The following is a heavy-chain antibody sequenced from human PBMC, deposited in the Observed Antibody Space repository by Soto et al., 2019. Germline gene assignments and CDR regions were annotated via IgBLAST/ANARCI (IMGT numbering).Heavy chain of an antibody. CDR1: GYTFTSYY. V-gene: IGHV1-46*03. Sequence: ASVKVSCKASGYTFTSYYMHWVRQAPGQGLEWMGIINPSGGSTSYAQKFQGRVTMTRDTSTSTVYMELSSLRSEDTAVYYCARGGGDYSNYPSPFDYWGQGTLVTVSS. CDR3: ARGGGDYSNYPSPFDY. D-gene: IGHD4-4*01. CDR2: INPSGGST. J-gene: IGHJ4*02.